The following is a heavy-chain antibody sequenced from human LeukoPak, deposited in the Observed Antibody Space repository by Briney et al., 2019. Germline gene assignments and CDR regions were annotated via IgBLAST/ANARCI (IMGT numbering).Heavy chain of an antibody. CDR3: ARALAYYDSSGYYYFDY. CDR2: IIPIFGTA. CDR1: GGTFSSYA. V-gene: IGHV1-69*05. D-gene: IGHD3-22*01. Sequence: ASVKVSCEASGGTFSSYAISWVRQAPGQGLEWMGGIIPIFGTANYAQKFQGRVTITTDESTSTAYMELSSLRSEDTAVYYCARALAYYDSSGYYYFDYWGQGTLVTVPS. J-gene: IGHJ4*02.